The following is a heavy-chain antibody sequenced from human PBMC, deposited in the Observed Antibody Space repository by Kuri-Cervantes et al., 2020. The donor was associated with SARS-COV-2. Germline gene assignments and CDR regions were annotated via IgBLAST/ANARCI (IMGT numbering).Heavy chain of an antibody. D-gene: IGHD1-26*01. CDR2: INHGGST. Sequence: SETLSLTCAAYDGSFSGYYWSWIRQHPGKGLEWTVEINHGGSTNYIPSLKSRVTISVDTSNNQFSLKLSSVTAADTAVYYCARGWYPVGATILYYFDYWGQGTLVTVSS. CDR1: DGSFSGYY. CDR3: ARGWYPVGATILYYFDY. V-gene: IGHV4-34*01. J-gene: IGHJ4*02.